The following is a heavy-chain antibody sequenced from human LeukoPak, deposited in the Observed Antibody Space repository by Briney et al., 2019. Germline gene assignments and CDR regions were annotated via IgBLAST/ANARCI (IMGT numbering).Heavy chain of an antibody. CDR2: ICGSGGST. CDR1: GFTFSSYA. J-gene: IGHJ5*02. V-gene: IGHV3-23*01. Sequence: GGSLRLSCAASGFTFSSYAMSWVRQAPGKGLEGVSAICGSGGSTYYAVSVKCRFTISRDNSKNTLYLQMKSPRAGDTAVYYCAKDDSRGTGSSGWFDPWGQGTLVTVSS. D-gene: IGHD2-15*01. CDR3: AKDDSRGTGSSGWFDP.